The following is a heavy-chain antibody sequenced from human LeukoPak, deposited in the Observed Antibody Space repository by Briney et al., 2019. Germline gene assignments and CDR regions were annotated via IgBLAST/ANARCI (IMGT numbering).Heavy chain of an antibody. CDR2: IYNSGST. Sequence: PSETLSLTCTVSGGSISSYYWSWIRQPAGNWLEWMGHIYNSGSTNYNRSLKGRFTMSVATSKNHFSLHLNSVTAADTAVYYCARSAFLVTAPGLYYFDYWGQGTLVTVSS. CDR1: GGSISSYY. CDR3: ARSAFLVTAPGLYYFDY. J-gene: IGHJ4*02. D-gene: IGHD6-13*01. V-gene: IGHV4-4*07.